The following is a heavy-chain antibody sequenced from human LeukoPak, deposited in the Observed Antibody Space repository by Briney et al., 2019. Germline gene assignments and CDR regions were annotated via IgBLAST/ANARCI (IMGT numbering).Heavy chain of an antibody. V-gene: IGHV4-30-4*01. D-gene: IGHD3-10*01. J-gene: IGHJ4*02. CDR2: IYYSRST. Sequence: SETLSLTCTVSGGSISSGDYYWSWIRQPPGKGLEWIGYIYYSRSTYYNPSLKSRVTISVDTSKNQFSLKLSSVTAADTAVYYCARDIPAEYYCGSGSPSGYFDYWGQGTLVTVSS. CDR1: GGSISSGDYY. CDR3: ARDIPAEYYCGSGSPSGYFDY.